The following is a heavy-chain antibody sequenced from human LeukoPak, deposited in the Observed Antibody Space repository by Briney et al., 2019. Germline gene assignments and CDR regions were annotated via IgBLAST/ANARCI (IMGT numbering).Heavy chain of an antibody. CDR2: ISYDGSNK. CDR1: GVTFSSYA. V-gene: IGHV3-30*04. Sequence: GGSLRLSCAASGVTFSSYAMHWVRQAPGKGLEWVAGISYDGSNKYYADSVKGRFTISRDNSKNTLYLQMNSLRAEDTAVYYCARDRAAAGFDAFDIWGQGTMVTVSS. CDR3: ARDRAAAGFDAFDI. J-gene: IGHJ3*02. D-gene: IGHD6-13*01.